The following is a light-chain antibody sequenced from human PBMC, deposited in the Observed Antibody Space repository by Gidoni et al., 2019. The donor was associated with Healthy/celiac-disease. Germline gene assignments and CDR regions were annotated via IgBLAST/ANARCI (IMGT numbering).Light chain of an antibody. CDR1: QSVSSY. J-gene: IGKJ1*01. Sequence: EIVLTQSPATLSLSPGERATLSCRASQSVSSYLAWYQQKPGQAPRLLIYDASNRAHGIPARFSGSGSGTDFTLTISSREPEDFAVYYCQQATTFGQGTKVEIK. CDR3: QQATT. V-gene: IGKV3-11*01. CDR2: DAS.